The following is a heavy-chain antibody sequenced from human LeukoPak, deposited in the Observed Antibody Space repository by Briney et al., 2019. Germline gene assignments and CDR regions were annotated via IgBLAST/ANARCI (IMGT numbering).Heavy chain of an antibody. CDR1: GGSISSYY. J-gene: IGHJ4*02. CDR2: IYYSGST. Sequence: NPSETLSLTCTVSGGSISSYYWSWIRQPPGKGLEWIGYIYYSGSTNYNPSLKSRVTISVDTSKNQFSLKLSSVTAADTAVYYCARHGRYYGSGSTFDYWGQGTLVIVSS. CDR3: ARHGRYYGSGSTFDY. V-gene: IGHV4-59*08. D-gene: IGHD3-10*01.